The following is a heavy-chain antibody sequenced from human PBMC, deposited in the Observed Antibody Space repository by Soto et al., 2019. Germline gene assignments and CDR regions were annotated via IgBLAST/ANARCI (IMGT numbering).Heavy chain of an antibody. CDR1: GGSISSGGYY. V-gene: IGHV4-31*03. Sequence: SETLSLTCTVSGGSISSGGYYWSWIRQHPGKGLEWIGYIYYSGSTYYNPSLKSRVTISVDTSKNQFSLKLSSVTAADTAVYYCARYPPDLLYDSSGYYFDYWGQGTLVTVSS. CDR3: ARYPPDLLYDSSGYYFDY. J-gene: IGHJ4*02. CDR2: IYYSGST. D-gene: IGHD3-22*01.